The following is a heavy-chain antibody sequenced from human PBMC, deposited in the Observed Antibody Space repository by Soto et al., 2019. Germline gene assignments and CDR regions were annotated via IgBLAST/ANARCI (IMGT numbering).Heavy chain of an antibody. V-gene: IGHV4-59*01. CDR3: ASMIVDPVLSFES. J-gene: IGHJ5*01. CDR2: IFYSGST. CDR1: GGSISSYY. D-gene: IGHD3-16*01. Sequence: QVQLQESGPGLVKPSETLSLTCTVSGGSISSYYWSWIRQPPGKGLEWIGFIFYSGSTSYNPSLKSRVTISIDTSEYQFSLKLNSVTAADTAVYYCASMIVDPVLSFESWGQGTLVAVSS.